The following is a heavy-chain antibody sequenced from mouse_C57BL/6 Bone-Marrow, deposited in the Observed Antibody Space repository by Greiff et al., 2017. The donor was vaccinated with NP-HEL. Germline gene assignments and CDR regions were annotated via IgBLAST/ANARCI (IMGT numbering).Heavy chain of an antibody. Sequence: VQLQQSGAELVKPGASVKISCKASGYTFTDYYINWVKQRPGQGLEWIGKIGPGSGSTYYNEKFKGKATLTADKASSTAYMQLSSLTSEDSAVYFCARNYGSRYWYFDVWGTGTTVTVSS. CDR3: ARNYGSRYWYFDV. J-gene: IGHJ1*03. V-gene: IGHV1-77*01. CDR1: GYTFTDYY. D-gene: IGHD1-1*01. CDR2: IGPGSGST.